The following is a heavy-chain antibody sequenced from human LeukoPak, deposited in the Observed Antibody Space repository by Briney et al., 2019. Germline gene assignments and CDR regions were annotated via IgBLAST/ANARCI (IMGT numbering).Heavy chain of an antibody. V-gene: IGHV4-39*01. Sequence: SETLSLTCSVSGGSISSSRYYWGWIRQPPGKGLEWIGNIYHSGTTQYSPSLKSRVSISVDTSKNQFSLRLSSVTAADTAVYYCAGTPSYNSRDDYWGQGTLVTVSS. CDR3: AGTPSYNSRDDY. D-gene: IGHD6-13*01. CDR1: GGSISSSRYY. CDR2: IYHSGTT. J-gene: IGHJ4*02.